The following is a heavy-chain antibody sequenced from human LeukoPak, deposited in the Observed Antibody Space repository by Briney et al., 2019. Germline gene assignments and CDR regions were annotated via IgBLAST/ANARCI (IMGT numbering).Heavy chain of an antibody. CDR3: ARVTRYPGIAVAGFDP. V-gene: IGHV4-39*01. D-gene: IGHD6-13*01. CDR1: GGSTDSDNYY. CDR2: MHYTGNT. J-gene: IGHJ5*02. Sequence: SETLSLTCAVSGGSTDSDNYYWGWIRRPPGKGLEWIGHMHYTGNTQHNPSLKSRVIISVDMSKNQFSLKLSSVTAADTAVYYCARVTRYPGIAVAGFDPWGQGTLVTVSS.